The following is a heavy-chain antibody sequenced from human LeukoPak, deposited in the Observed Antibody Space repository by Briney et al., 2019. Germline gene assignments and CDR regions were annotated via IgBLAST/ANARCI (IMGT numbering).Heavy chain of an antibody. CDR1: GFTFSSYG. CDR2: IWDDGSNK. V-gene: IGHV3-33*01. Sequence: GGSLRLSCAASGFTFSSYGMHWVRQAPGKGLEWVAIIWDDGSNKYYADSVKGRFTVSKDNSKNTLYLQMNSLRAEDTAVYYCATDQYHLPDYWGQGTLVTVSS. J-gene: IGHJ4*02. CDR3: ATDQYHLPDY. D-gene: IGHD2-2*01.